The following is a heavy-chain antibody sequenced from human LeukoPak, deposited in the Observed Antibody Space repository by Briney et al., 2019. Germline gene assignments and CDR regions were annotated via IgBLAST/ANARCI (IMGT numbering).Heavy chain of an antibody. V-gene: IGHV4-4*07. D-gene: IGHD4-11*01. CDR2: IYTSGST. CDR1: GGSISSYY. J-gene: IGHJ3*02. Sequence: SETLSLTCTVSGGSISSYYWSWIRQPAGKGLEWIGRIYTSGSTNYNPSLKSRVTISVDTSKNQFSLKLTSATAADTAVYYCGRHYSNYVGNDVFAIWAQGTMVTVS. CDR3: GRHYSNYVGNDVFAI.